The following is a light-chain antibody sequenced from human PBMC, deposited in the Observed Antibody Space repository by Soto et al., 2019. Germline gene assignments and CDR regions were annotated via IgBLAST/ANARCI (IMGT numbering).Light chain of an antibody. CDR2: EVS. V-gene: IGLV2-14*01. Sequence: QSALTQPASVSGSPGQSITISCTGTSRDVGAYNYVSWYQQHPGKAPKLMISEVSSRPSGVSNRFSGSKSGNTASLTISGLQAEDEADYYCSSYTTRSIPVFGGGTKVTVL. CDR3: SSYTTRSIPV. CDR1: SRDVGAYNY. J-gene: IGLJ2*01.